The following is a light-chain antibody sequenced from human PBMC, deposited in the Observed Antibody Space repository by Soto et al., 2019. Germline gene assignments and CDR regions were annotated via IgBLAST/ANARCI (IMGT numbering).Light chain of an antibody. Sequence: SALTQPASVSGSPGQSITISCTGTSSDVGGYNYVSWYQQHPGKAPKLMIYDVSNRPSGVSNRFSGSKSGNTASLTISGLRAEDEADYYCSSYTSSSTPCVFGTGTKLTVL. J-gene: IGLJ1*01. CDR3: SSYTSSSTPCV. CDR1: SSDVGGYNY. CDR2: DVS. V-gene: IGLV2-14*01.